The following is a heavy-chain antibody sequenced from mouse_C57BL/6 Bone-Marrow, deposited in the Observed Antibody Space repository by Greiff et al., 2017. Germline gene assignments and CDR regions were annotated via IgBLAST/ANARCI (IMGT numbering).Heavy chain of an antibody. D-gene: IGHD1-1*02. Sequence: EVKVVESGGDLVKPGGSLKLSCAASGFTFSSYGMSWVRQTPDKRLEWVATISSGGSYTYYPDSVKGRFTISRDNAKNTLYLQMSSLKSEDTAMYYCARPLSPFAYWGQGTLVTVSA. CDR2: ISSGGSYT. CDR3: ARPLSPFAY. V-gene: IGHV5-6*01. J-gene: IGHJ3*01. CDR1: GFTFSSYG.